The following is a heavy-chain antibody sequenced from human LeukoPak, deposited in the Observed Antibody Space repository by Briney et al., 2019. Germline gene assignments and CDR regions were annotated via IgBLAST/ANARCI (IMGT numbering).Heavy chain of an antibody. V-gene: IGHV4-39*07. CDR1: GGSISTSSYY. D-gene: IGHD3-10*01. CDR3: ARTLVAMVRGALGY. J-gene: IGHJ4*02. Sequence: SETLSLTCTVSGGSISTSSYYWGWVRQPPGKGLEWIGNIFYSGSTYYSPSLKSRVTISVDTSKNQFSLKLSSVTAADTAVYYCARTLVAMVRGALGYWGQGTLVTVSS. CDR2: IFYSGST.